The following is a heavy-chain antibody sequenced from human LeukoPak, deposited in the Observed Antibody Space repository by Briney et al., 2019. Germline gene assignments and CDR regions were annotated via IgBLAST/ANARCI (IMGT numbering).Heavy chain of an antibody. CDR3: GRGHWGLDY. D-gene: IGHD7-27*01. CDR1: GFTFSDSY. J-gene: IGHJ4*02. CDR2: ISNSGREI. V-gene: IGHV3-11*04. Sequence: GGSLRLSCTAAGFTFSDSYMTWIRQAPGKGLEWVSYISNSGREINYADSVKGRFTISRDNAMSSLYLQMNSLRVEDTAVYYCGRGHWGLDYWGQGTLVTVSS.